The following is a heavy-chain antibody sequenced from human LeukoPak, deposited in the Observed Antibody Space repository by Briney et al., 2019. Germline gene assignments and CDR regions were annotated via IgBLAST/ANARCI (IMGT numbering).Heavy chain of an antibody. CDR2: MSSDGSNM. CDR3: ARESMECTNGVCSIDY. CDR1: GFTFSYYA. D-gene: IGHD2-8*01. Sequence: GRSLRLSCAASGFTFSYYAMHWVRQAPGKGLEWVAVMSSDGSNMYYPDSVKGRFTISRDNSRNTLYLQMDSLRTEDTAVYYCARESMECTNGVCSIDYWGQGTLVTVSS. V-gene: IGHV3-30*04. J-gene: IGHJ4*02.